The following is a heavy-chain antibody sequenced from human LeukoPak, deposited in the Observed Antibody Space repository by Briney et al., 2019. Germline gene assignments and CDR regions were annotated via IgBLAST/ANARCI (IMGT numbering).Heavy chain of an antibody. CDR2: IYYSGST. CDR3: ARLKWSYYFDY. J-gene: IGHJ4*02. CDR1: GGSISSSSYY. D-gene: IGHD2-15*01. Sequence: PSETLSLTCTVSGGSISSSSYYWGWIRQPPGKGLEWIGSIYYSGSTYYNPSLKSRVTISVDTFKNQFSLKLSSVTAADTAVYYCARLKWSYYFDYWGQGTLVTVSS. V-gene: IGHV4-39*01.